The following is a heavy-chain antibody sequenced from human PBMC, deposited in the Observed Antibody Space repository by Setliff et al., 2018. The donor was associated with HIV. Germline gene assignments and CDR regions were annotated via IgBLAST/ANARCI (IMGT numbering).Heavy chain of an antibody. CDR3: ARREAHVRYIDV. CDR2: IYSTGHT. D-gene: IGHD3-10*01. Sequence: PSETLSLTCLVFGYSITNGNYWAWIRQSPGKGLEWIGSIYSTGHTYYNPSHKSRLTMSVDTAKNRFSLKLISVTAADASVYYCARREAHVRYIDVWGKGTTVTVSS. J-gene: IGHJ6*03. CDR1: GYSITNGNY. V-gene: IGHV4-38-2*01.